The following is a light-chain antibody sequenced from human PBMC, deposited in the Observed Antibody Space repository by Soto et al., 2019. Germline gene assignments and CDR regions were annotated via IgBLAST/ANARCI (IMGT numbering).Light chain of an antibody. CDR3: QQYDNLTLT. CDR1: QDISNY. Sequence: DIQITQSPSSLSASVGDRVTITCQASQDISNYLNWYQQKPGNAPKLLIYDASNLETGVPSMFSGSGSGTDFTFTISSLQPEDIETYYCQQYDNLTLTFGGGTKVDIK. J-gene: IGKJ4*01. CDR2: DAS. V-gene: IGKV1-33*01.